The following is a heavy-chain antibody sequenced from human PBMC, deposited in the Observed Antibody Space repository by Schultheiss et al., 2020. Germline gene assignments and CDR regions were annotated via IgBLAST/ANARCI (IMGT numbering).Heavy chain of an antibody. Sequence: GGSLRLSCVTSGFTFSVSAIHWVRQAPGKGLEWMGIIYPGDSVTLYSPYFQGQVTISADKSIITAYVQWSSLKASDTAMYYCARGLATVTQFDYWGQGTLVTVSS. J-gene: IGHJ4*02. V-gene: IGHV5-51*01. CDR3: ARGLATVTQFDY. CDR2: IYPGDSVT. D-gene: IGHD4-17*01. CDR1: GFTFSVSA.